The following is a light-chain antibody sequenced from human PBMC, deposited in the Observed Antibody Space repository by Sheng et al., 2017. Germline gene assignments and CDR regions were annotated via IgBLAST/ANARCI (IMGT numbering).Light chain of an antibody. CDR3: QQYNNWPPTWT. J-gene: IGKJ1*01. Sequence: EIVMTQSPATLSVSPGERATLSCRASQSVSFNLAWYQQRPGQVPRLLIYGASTRVTGIPARFSGSGSGTEFTLTITSLQSEDSAIYYCQQYNNWPPTWTFGQGTKVEIK. CDR1: QSVSFN. CDR2: GAS. V-gene: IGKV3-15*01.